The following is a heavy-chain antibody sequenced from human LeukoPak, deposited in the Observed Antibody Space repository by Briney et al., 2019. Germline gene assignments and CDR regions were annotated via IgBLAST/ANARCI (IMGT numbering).Heavy chain of an antibody. D-gene: IGHD3-10*01. CDR1: GFTFSSYA. V-gene: IGHV3-30-3*01. CDR3: AKESGEFYYYMDV. Sequence: GGSLRLSCAASGFTFSSYAMHWVRQAPGKGLEWVAVISYDGSNKYYADSVKGRFTISRDNSKNTLYLQMNSLRADDTAVYYCAKESGEFYYYMDVWGKGTTVTVSS. J-gene: IGHJ6*03. CDR2: ISYDGSNK.